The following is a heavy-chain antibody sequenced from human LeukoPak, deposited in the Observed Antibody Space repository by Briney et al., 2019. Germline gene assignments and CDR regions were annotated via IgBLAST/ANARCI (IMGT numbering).Heavy chain of an antibody. CDR3: ARVGSGSHYYYYGMDV. CDR1: GYTFTSYD. CDR2: MNPNSGNT. V-gene: IGHV1-8*01. Sequence: ASVKVSCKASGYTFTSYDINWVRQATGQGLEWMGWMNPNSGNTGYAQKLQGRVTMTRNTSISTAYMELSSLRSEDTAVYYCARVGSGSHYYYYGMDVWGQGTTVTVSS. J-gene: IGHJ6*02. D-gene: IGHD3-10*01.